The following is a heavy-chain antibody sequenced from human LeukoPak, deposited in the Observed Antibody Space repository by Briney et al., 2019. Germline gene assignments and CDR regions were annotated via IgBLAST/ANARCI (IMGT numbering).Heavy chain of an antibody. CDR2: IYYSEST. CDR3: ARGRCRNSGCPPYFDY. Sequence: PSETLSLTCTVSGDSISNYYWSWIRQPPGKGLEWIGYIYYSESTNYNPSLKSRVTISTETSKSQFSLNLRSVTAEDTGIYYCARGRCRNSGCPPYFDYWGQGTQVPVSS. CDR1: GDSISNYY. J-gene: IGHJ4*02. V-gene: IGHV4-59*01. D-gene: IGHD2/OR15-2a*01.